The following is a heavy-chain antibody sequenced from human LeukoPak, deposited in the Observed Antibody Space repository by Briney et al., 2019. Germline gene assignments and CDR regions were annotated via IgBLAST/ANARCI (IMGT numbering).Heavy chain of an antibody. CDR3: ARKAGLAYYFDY. J-gene: IGHJ4*02. CDR1: GGSISSYY. Sequence: SETLSLTCTVSGGSISSYYWSWIRQPPGKGLEWIGYIYYSGSTNYSPSLKSRVTISVDTSKNQFSLKLSSVTAADTAVYYCARKAGLAYYFDYWGQGTLVTVSS. CDR2: IYYSGST. V-gene: IGHV4-59*08. D-gene: IGHD6-25*01.